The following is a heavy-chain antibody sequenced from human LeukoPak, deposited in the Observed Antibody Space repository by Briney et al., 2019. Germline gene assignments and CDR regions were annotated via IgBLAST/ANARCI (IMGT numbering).Heavy chain of an antibody. V-gene: IGHV4-34*01. CDR3: ARVNCCETHCTENNWFDS. J-gene: IGHJ5*01. Sequence: PSETLSLTCAVYDGSFSDYFWSWIRQPPGQGLEWIGEVNHGGNSNYNPPLKSRAPISVDRSNNQISLKLNSVTVADTAVYYCARVNCCETHCTENNWFDSWGQGTLVTVSS. CDR2: VNHGGNS. D-gene: IGHD2-15*01. CDR1: DGSFSDYF.